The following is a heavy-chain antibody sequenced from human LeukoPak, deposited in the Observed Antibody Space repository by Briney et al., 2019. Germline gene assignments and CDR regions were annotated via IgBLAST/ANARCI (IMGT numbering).Heavy chain of an antibody. CDR1: GGTFSSYA. CDR2: IIPIFGTA. V-gene: IGHV1-69*13. Sequence: GASLKVSCKASGGTFSSYAISWVRQAPGQRLEWMGGIIPIFGTANYAQKFEGRVTITADESTSTAYMELSSLRSEDTAVYYCARDGTAMVFEYYFDYWGQGTLVTVSS. D-gene: IGHD5-18*01. CDR3: ARDGTAMVFEYYFDY. J-gene: IGHJ4*02.